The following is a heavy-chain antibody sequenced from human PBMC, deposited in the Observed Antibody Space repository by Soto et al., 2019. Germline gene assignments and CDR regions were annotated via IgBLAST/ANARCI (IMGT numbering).Heavy chain of an antibody. CDR2: IYYSGST. J-gene: IGHJ6*03. CDR1: GGSISSYY. V-gene: IGHV4-59*01. D-gene: IGHD2-2*01. Sequence: SETLSLTCTVSGGSISSYYWSWIRQPPGKGLEWIGYIYYSGSTNYNPSLKSRVTISVDTSKNQFSLKLSSVTAADTAVYYCARDARYCSSTSCYYYYYYYMDVWGKGTTVTVSS. CDR3: ARDARYCSSTSCYYYYYYYMDV.